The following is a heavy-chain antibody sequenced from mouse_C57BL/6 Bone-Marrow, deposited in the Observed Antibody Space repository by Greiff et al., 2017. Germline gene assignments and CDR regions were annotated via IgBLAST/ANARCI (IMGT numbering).Heavy chain of an antibody. Sequence: VQGVESGAELARPGASVQLSCKASGYTFTSYGISWVKQRTGQGLEWIGEIYPRSGNTYYNEKFKGKATLTADKSSSTAYMELRSLTSEDSAVYFCASFYDGYYPDYWGQGTTLTVSA. V-gene: IGHV1-81*01. D-gene: IGHD2-3*01. J-gene: IGHJ2*01. CDR3: ASFYDGYYPDY. CDR2: IYPRSGNT. CDR1: GYTFTSYG.